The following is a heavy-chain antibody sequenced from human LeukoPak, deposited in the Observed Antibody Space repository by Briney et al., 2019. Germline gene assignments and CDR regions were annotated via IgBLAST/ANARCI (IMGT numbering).Heavy chain of an antibody. Sequence: GGSLRLSCEASGFTFDAYAMHWVRQAPGKGLEWVSLINKDGSATYYADSVKGRFTISRDNSKNSLYLQMNSLRTEDTALYYCATWAFYHSLDVWGQGTTVTVSS. V-gene: IGHV3-43*02. J-gene: IGHJ6*02. CDR3: ATWAFYHSLDV. CDR1: GFTFDAYA. CDR2: INKDGSAT. D-gene: IGHD1-26*01.